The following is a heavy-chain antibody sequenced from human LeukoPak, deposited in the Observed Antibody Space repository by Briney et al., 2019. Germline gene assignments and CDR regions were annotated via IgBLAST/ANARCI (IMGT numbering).Heavy chain of an antibody. D-gene: IGHD5-18*01. Sequence: SETLSLTCAVYGGSFSGYYWSWIRQPPGKGLVWIGEINHSGSTNYNPSLKSRVTISVDTSKNQFSLKLSSVTAADTAVYYCARGRIQLWLRAFDIWGQGTMVTVSS. CDR2: INHSGST. CDR3: ARGRIQLWLRAFDI. J-gene: IGHJ3*02. CDR1: GGSFSGYY. V-gene: IGHV4-34*01.